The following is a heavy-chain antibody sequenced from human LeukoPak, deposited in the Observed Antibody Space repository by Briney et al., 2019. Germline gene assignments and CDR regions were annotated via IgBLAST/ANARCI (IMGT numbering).Heavy chain of an antibody. CDR3: AKEAVAAAGPFDY. CDR2: ISGSDGSI. V-gene: IGHV3-23*01. D-gene: IGHD6-13*01. J-gene: IGHJ4*02. CDR1: GFTFSSYA. Sequence: PGGSLRLSCAASGFTFSSYAMSWVRQAPGKGLEWGSCISGSDGSIYYADSGKGRFTISRDNSKSTLYLQMNSLRAEDTAIYYCAKEAVAAAGPFDYWGQGTLVTVSS.